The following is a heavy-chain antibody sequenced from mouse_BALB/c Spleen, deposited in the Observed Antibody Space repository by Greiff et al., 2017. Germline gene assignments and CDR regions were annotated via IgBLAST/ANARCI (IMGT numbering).Heavy chain of an antibody. V-gene: IGHV14-4*02. CDR3: NAGRRDDY. CDR2: IDPENGDT. Sequence: DVQLQESGAELVRSGASVKLSCTASGFNIKDYYMHWVKQRPEQGLEWIGWIDPENGDTEYAPKFQGKATMTADTSSNTAYLQLSSLTSEDTAVYYCNAGRRDDYWGQGTTLTVSS. CDR1: GFNIKDYY. J-gene: IGHJ2*01.